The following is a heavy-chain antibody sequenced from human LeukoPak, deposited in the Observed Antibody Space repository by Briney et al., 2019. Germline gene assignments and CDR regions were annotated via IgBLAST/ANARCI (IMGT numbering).Heavy chain of an antibody. V-gene: IGHV4-59*01. Sequence: PSETLSLTCTVSGGSISSYYWSWIRQPPGKGLEWIGYIYYSGSTNYNPSLKSRVTISVDTSKNQFSLKLSSVTAADTAVYYCARGAYYYSSAIGRYGMDVWAKGPRSPSP. J-gene: IGHJ6*02. CDR1: GGSISSYY. CDR3: ARGAYYYSSAIGRYGMDV. CDR2: IYYSGST. D-gene: IGHD3-10*01.